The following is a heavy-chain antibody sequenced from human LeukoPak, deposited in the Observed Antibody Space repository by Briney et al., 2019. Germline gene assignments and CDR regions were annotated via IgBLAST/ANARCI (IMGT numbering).Heavy chain of an antibody. D-gene: IGHD1-26*01. CDR2: ITPIFGTA. CDR1: GGTFSSYA. Sequence: GSSVKGSCKASGGTFSSYAISWVRQAPGHGLEWMGGITPIFGTANYAQKFQGRVTMTTDTSTSTGYMELSSLRSDDTAVYYCARDLETMGATWYSGFDPWGQGTLVTVSS. CDR3: ARDLETMGATWYSGFDP. J-gene: IGHJ5*02. V-gene: IGHV1-69*05.